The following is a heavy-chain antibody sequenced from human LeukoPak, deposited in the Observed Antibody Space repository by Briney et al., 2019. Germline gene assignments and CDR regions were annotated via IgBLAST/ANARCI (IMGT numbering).Heavy chain of an antibody. D-gene: IGHD4-11*01. V-gene: IGHV1-8*01. CDR2: VNPNSGNT. J-gene: IGHJ5*02. CDR3: TRGRATVTTHWFDP. CDR1: GYTFTSYD. Sequence: ASVTVSCKASGYTFTSYDINWVRLATGQGLEWMGWVNPNSGNTGYAQNFQGRVTISRNTSTSTAYMELSSLRSNDTAVYYCTRGRATVTTHWFDPWGQGTLVIVSS.